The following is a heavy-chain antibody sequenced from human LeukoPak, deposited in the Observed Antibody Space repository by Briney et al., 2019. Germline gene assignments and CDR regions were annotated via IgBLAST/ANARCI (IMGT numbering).Heavy chain of an antibody. D-gene: IGHD3-16*01. Sequence: GGSLRLSSAASGFPFSTFWMTWGRQTPGKGPEWVANINEDGSKKYYVDSVKGRFTISRDNGKNSLYLEMNSLRADDTALYFCVQGGHFDFWGQGAPVTVSS. CDR1: GFPFSTFW. CDR3: VQGGHFDF. J-gene: IGHJ4*02. V-gene: IGHV3-7*01. CDR2: INEDGSKK.